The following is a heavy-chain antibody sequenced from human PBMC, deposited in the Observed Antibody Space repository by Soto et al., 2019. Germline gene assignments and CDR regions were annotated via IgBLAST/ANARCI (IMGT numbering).Heavy chain of an antibody. CDR2: INSDGSCT. CDR1: GFTFTNYW. CDR3: VWPQYLPDYVFDA. Sequence: GRSLRLSCAASGFTFTNYWMQWVRQAPGKGLVWVSRINSDGSCTSHADSVKGRFTISRHNAKNTLYMKMSSLRAEDTAVYYCVWPQYLPDYVFDAWCRGTVV. D-gene: IGHD2-2*01. J-gene: IGHJ3*01. V-gene: IGHV3-74*01.